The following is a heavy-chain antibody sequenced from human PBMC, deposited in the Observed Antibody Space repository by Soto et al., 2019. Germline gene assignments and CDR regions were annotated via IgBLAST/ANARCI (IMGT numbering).Heavy chain of an antibody. CDR2: ISSSSSTI. Sequence: GGSLRLSCAASEFTFSSYSMNWVRQAPGKGLEWVSYISSSSSTIYYADSVKGRFTISRDNAKNSLYLQMNSLRAEDTAVYYCASGSMHYDILTGYYRPTPLFDYWGQGTLVTVSS. CDR3: ASGSMHYDILTGYYRPTPLFDY. CDR1: EFTFSSYS. D-gene: IGHD3-9*01. J-gene: IGHJ4*02. V-gene: IGHV3-48*01.